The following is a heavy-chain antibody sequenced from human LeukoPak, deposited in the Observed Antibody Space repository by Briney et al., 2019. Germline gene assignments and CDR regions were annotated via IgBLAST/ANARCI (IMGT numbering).Heavy chain of an antibody. CDR3: PRALRPVHCSGGSCYRTPDGMDV. CDR1: GFTFSSYS. V-gene: IGHV3-21*01. J-gene: IGHJ6*02. D-gene: IGHD2-15*01. Sequence: GGSLRLSCAASGFTFSSYSMNWVRQAPGKGLEWVSSISSSSSYIYYADSVKGRFTISRDNAKNSLYLQMNSLRAEDTAVYYCPRALRPVHCSGGSCYRTPDGMDVWGQGTTVTVSS. CDR2: ISSSSSYI.